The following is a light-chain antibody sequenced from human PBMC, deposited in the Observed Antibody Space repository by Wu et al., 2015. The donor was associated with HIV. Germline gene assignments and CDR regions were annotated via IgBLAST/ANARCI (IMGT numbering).Light chain of an antibody. Sequence: EIVLTQSPGTLSLSPGERATLSCRASQSVSSSYLAWYQQKPGQAPRLLTYGASSRATGIPDRFSGSGSGTDFTLTISRLEPEDFAVYYCQQYGTFGPGTKWISN. CDR2: GAS. CDR3: QQYGT. CDR1: QSVSSSY. J-gene: IGKJ3*01. V-gene: IGKV3-20*01.